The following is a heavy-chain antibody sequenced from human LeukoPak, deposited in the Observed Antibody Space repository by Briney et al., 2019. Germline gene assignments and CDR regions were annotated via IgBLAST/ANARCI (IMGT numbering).Heavy chain of an antibody. CDR2: IYYSGST. V-gene: IGHV4-39*01. D-gene: IGHD3-10*01. J-gene: IGHJ4*02. CDR3: ARGALLWFGELSRILYYFDY. CDR1: GGSISSSSYY. Sequence: SETLSLTCTVSGGSISSSSYYWGWIRQPPGKGLEWIGSIYYSGSTYYNPSLKSRVTISVDTSKNQFSLKLSSVTAADTAVYYCARGALLWFGELSRILYYFDYWGQGTLVTVSS.